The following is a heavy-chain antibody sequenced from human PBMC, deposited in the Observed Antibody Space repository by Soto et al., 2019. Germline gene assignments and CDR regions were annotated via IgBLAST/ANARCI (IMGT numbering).Heavy chain of an antibody. CDR1: GFTFSSYG. D-gene: IGHD6-25*01. V-gene: IGHV3-23*01. Sequence: EVQMLESGGGLVQPGGSLRLSCTGSGFTFSSYGMSWVRQAPGKGLEWVSGISGGGPPTYYADSVRGRFTISRDNSKNTLYRQMNSLRAEDTAVYYCAIRTYSTGWYYLDLWGRGTLVTVSA. CDR2: ISGGGPPT. CDR3: AIRTYSTGWYYLDL. J-gene: IGHJ4*01.